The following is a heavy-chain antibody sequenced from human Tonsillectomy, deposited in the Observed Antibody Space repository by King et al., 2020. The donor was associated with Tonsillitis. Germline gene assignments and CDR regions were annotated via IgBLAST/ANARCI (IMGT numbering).Heavy chain of an antibody. CDR2: IYHSGIT. V-gene: IGHV4-4*02. J-gene: IGHJ3*02. Sequence: VQLQESGPGLVKPSGTLSLTCAVSGGSISSSNWWSWVRQPPGKGLEWIGDIYHSGITDYNPSLRSRVTLSVDKSKNQFSLKLSSVTAADPAVYYCAREGYSSSSPDAFDIWGQGTMVTVSS. CDR1: GGSISSSNW. CDR3: AREGYSSSSPDAFDI. D-gene: IGHD6-6*01.